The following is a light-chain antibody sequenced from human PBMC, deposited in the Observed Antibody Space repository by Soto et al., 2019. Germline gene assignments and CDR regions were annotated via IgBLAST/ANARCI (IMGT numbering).Light chain of an antibody. Sequence: DLVMTQSPLSLPVTPGEPASISCRSSQSVLHSNGYNYLDWYLQKPGQSPQLLIYWGSNRASGVPDRFSGRGSGTDFTLQISRVEAEDVGVYYCMQALQTPPYTFGQGTKLEIK. CDR2: WGS. J-gene: IGKJ2*01. CDR1: QSVLHSNGYNY. CDR3: MQALQTPPYT. V-gene: IGKV2-28*01.